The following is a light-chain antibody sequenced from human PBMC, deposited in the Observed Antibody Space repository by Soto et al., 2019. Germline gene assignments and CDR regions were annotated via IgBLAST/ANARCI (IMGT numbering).Light chain of an antibody. Sequence: VMTQSPATLSVSPVEIATLSFMASHIVMKDLAWYQQKPGQAPRLLIYDSSTRASGIPPRFSGGGSGTDFSLTISSLQSEDAAVYYCQQRSNWPPITFGQGTRLEI. CDR2: DSS. V-gene: IGKV3-15*01. J-gene: IGKJ5*01. CDR1: HIVMKD. CDR3: QQRSNWPPIT.